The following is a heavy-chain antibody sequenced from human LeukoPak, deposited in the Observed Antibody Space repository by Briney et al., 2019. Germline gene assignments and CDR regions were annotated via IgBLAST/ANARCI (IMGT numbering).Heavy chain of an antibody. V-gene: IGHV4-4*07. CDR1: GDSIISNY. D-gene: IGHD1-1*01. CDR2: IYYSGST. J-gene: IGHJ4*02. CDR3: AKDLTGLLDSRSDY. Sequence: SETLSLTCTVSGDSIISNYWSWIRQPAGQGLEWIGRIYYSGSTNYNPSLKSRLSISVDTSRNQFSLRLTSVTAADTAVYYCAKDLTGLLDSRSDYWGQGTLVTVSS.